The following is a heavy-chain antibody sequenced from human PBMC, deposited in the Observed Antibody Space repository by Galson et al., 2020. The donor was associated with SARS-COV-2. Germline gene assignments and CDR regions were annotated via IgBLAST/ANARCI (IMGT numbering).Heavy chain of an antibody. Sequence: SETLSLTCAVSDGSISGISYYWSWIRQPAGKGLEWIGRIHSSGSTNYNPSLKSRVTISVDTSKNQFSLKLSSVTAADTAVYYCARTLLLRYFDWLFYYYMDVWGKGTTVTISS. D-gene: IGHD3-9*01. J-gene: IGHJ6*03. CDR2: IHSSGST. CDR1: DGSISGISYY. CDR3: ARTLLLRYFDWLFYYYMDV. V-gene: IGHV4-61*02.